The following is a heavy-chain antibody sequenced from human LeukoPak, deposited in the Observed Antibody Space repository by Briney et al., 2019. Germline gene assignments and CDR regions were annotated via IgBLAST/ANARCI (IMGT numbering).Heavy chain of an antibody. Sequence: GGPWGLSCAPSEFTFRRIGMHWVRQAPARGLEWVAIISNDGSRKYYAHSVEGRFTVSRDNSKNTLYLQMDSLRAEDTAVYYCARDRAWNYFDYWGQGTLVTVSS. CDR3: ARDRAWNYFDY. D-gene: IGHD3-3*01. CDR2: ISNDGSRK. J-gene: IGHJ4*02. V-gene: IGHV3-30*03. CDR1: EFTFRRIG.